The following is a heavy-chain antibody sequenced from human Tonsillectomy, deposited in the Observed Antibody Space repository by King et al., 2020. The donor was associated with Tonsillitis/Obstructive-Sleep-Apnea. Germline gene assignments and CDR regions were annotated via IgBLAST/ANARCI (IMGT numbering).Heavy chain of an antibody. CDR3: ARPGLYGAAGT. Sequence: LQLQESGPGLVKPSETLSLTCTVSGGSISSSSYYWGWIRQPPGKGLEWIGSIYYSGSTYYNPSLKSRVTISVDTSKNQFSLKLSSVTAADTAVYYCARPGLYGAAGTWGQGTLVTVSS. CDR1: GGSISSSSYY. J-gene: IGHJ4*02. V-gene: IGHV4-39*01. CDR2: IYYSGST. D-gene: IGHD4-17*01.